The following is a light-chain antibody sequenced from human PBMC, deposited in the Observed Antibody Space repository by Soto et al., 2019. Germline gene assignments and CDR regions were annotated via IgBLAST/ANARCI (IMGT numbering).Light chain of an antibody. J-gene: IGLJ3*02. CDR2: EVS. CDR1: SSDVGGYNY. V-gene: IGLV2-8*01. Sequence: QSVLTQPPSASGSPGRSVTISCTGTSSDVGGYNYVSWYQQHPGKAPQLMIYEVSKRPSGVPDRFSGPKSGNTASLTVSGLLAEDEADYYCSSYAGNSLWVFGGGTKVTVL. CDR3: SSYAGNSLWV.